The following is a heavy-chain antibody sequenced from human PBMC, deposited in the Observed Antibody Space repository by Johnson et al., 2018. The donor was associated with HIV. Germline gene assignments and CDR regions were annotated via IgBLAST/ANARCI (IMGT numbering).Heavy chain of an antibody. V-gene: IGHV3-7*05. CDR1: GFTFSSYW. Sequence: VQLVESGGGLVQPGGSLRLSCAASGFTFSSYWMSWVRQAPGKGLEWVANIKQDGSEKYYVDSVKGRFTISRDNAKNSLYLQMNSLRAEDTAVYYCARYHYYDSRLNDAFDIWGQGTMVTVS. D-gene: IGHD3-22*01. CDR2: IKQDGSEK. CDR3: ARYHYYDSRLNDAFDI. J-gene: IGHJ3*02.